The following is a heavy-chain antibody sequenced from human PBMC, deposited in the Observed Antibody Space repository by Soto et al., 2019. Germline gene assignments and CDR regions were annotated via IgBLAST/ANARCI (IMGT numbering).Heavy chain of an antibody. CDR3: VCAVGSSWFGGGGDYGMDV. CDR2: IYYSGST. D-gene: IGHD6-13*01. V-gene: IGHV4-39*01. J-gene: IGHJ6*02. CDR1: GGSNSSGSYY. Sequence: ETLSLTCTVSGGSNSSGSYYWGWIRQPPGKGLEWIGSIYYSGSTYYNPSLKSRVTISVDTSKNQFSLKLSSVTAADTAAYYCVCAVGSSWFGGGGDYGMDVWGQGTRDTVSS.